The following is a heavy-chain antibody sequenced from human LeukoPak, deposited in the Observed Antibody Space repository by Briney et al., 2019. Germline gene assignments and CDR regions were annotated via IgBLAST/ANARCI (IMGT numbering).Heavy chain of an antibody. CDR1: GFTFSNSW. Sequence: GGSLRLSCVASGFTFSNSWMNWVRQAPERGLEWVANIKEDGSEKYYLESVKGRFTISRDNAKNSLYLQMNSLRDEDTALYYCARGRRGTQYQVFDSWGQGTLVTVSS. V-gene: IGHV3-7*04. CDR2: IKEDGSEK. CDR3: ARGRRGTQYQVFDS. J-gene: IGHJ5*01.